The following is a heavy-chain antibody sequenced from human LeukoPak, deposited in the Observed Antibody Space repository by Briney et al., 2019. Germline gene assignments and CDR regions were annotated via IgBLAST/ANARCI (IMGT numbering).Heavy chain of an antibody. J-gene: IGHJ4*02. CDR2: INPNSGGT. CDR1: GYTFTSYY. CDR3: ARERELLDY. Sequence: GASVKVSCRASGYTFTSYYIHWVRQAPGQGLEWMGWINPNSGGTNYAQKFQGRVTMTRDTSISTAYMELSRLRSDDTAVYYCARERELLDYWGQGTLVTVSS. V-gene: IGHV1-2*02. D-gene: IGHD1-26*01.